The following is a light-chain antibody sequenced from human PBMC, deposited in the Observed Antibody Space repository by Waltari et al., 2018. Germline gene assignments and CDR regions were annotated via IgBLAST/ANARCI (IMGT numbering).Light chain of an antibody. CDR1: QSVSIY. Sequence: IVLTQSPGPLSFSTGERATLSCRASQSVSIYQPWYQQQPGQAPRLLIYHTSTRATGIPDRFSGSGSGTDFSLTISGLEPEDFAVYYCQHYKSLPVSFGQGTRVEIK. V-gene: IGKV3-20*01. CDR3: QHYKSLPVS. CDR2: HTS. J-gene: IGKJ1*01.